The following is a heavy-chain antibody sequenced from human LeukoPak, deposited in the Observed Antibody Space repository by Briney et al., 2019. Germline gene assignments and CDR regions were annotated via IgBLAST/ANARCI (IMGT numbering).Heavy chain of an antibody. J-gene: IGHJ6*02. V-gene: IGHV1-69*01. CDR3: ARDGYYYYGMDV. Sequence: SVKVSCKASGGTFSSYAISWVRQAPGQGLEWMGGIIPIFGTANYAQKFQGRVTITADESTSTAYMELSSLRSEDTAVYYCARDGYYYYGMDVWGQGTTVAVSS. CDR1: GGTFSSYA. CDR2: IIPIFGTA.